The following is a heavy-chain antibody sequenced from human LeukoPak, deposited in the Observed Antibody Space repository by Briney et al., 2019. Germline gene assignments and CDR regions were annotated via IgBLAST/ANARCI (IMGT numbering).Heavy chain of an antibody. CDR3: AKSMNPNSWYVIDY. Sequence: GGSLRLSCAASGFTFGTCAMSWVRQAPGKGLKWVSVISDSGGTTYYADSVEGRFTISRDNSKNTLYLQMNSLRAEDSAVYYCAKSMNPNSWYVIDYWGQGTLVTVSS. J-gene: IGHJ4*02. CDR2: ISDSGGTT. CDR1: GFTFGTCA. V-gene: IGHV3-23*01. D-gene: IGHD6-13*01.